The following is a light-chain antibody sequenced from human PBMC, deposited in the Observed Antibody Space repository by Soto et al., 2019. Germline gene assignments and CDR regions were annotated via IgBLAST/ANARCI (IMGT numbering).Light chain of an antibody. CDR2: AAS. V-gene: IGKV3-15*01. CDR3: QQYNNWPRT. CDR1: QSIGRN. Sequence: EVVMTQSPVILSVSPGEKATLSCRASQSIGRNLGWYQQKPGQAPRLLIYAASATATGIPARFSGSGSGTEFTLTIRGLQSEDFAVYYCQQYNNWPRTFGQGTKLEIK. J-gene: IGKJ2*01.